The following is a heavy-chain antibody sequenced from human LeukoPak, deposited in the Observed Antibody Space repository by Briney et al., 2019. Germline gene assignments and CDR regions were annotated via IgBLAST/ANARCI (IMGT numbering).Heavy chain of an antibody. J-gene: IGHJ4*02. CDR2: IRSKANSYAT. CDR3: TRRTRGYRYGPPYFDY. Sequence: GGSLRLSCAASGFTFSGSAMHWVRQASGKGLEWVGRIRSKANSYATAYAASVKGRFTISRDDSKNTAYLQMNSLKTEDTAVYYCTRRTRGYRYGPPYFDYWGQGTLVTVSS. D-gene: IGHD5-18*01. CDR1: GFTFSGSA. V-gene: IGHV3-73*01.